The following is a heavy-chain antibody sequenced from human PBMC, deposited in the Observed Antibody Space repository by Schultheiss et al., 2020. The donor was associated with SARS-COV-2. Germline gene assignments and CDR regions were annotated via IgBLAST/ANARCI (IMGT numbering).Heavy chain of an antibody. J-gene: IGHJ6*02. CDR1: GFSISIGYY. D-gene: IGHD2-8*01. CDR2: IYQSGST. CDR3: ARTADIVLMVWNV. V-gene: IGHV4-38-2*01. Sequence: SETLSLTCAVSGFSISIGYYWDWIRQPPGKGLEWIGSIYQSGSTFYNSSLKSRVTISVDTSKNQFSLKLSSVSAADTAVYYCARTADIVLMVWNVWGQGTTVTVSS.